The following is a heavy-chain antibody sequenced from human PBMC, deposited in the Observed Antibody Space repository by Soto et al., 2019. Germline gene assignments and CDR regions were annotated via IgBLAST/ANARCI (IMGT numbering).Heavy chain of an antibody. Sequence: PAETLSLSCTVSGVSINTFYLSWVRQPAGKGLEWIGRIFSSGSTSFNPSLENRVATSVDKYKNHFPLNLSSMTAADIAVVYYWSEGSYRAYNFAYGIQLWSFDFWGQGALVTVSS. CDR2: IFSSGST. J-gene: IGHJ4*02. V-gene: IGHV4-4*07. CDR1: GVSINTFY. D-gene: IGHD5-18*01. CDR3: WSEGSYRAYNFAYGIQLWSFDF.